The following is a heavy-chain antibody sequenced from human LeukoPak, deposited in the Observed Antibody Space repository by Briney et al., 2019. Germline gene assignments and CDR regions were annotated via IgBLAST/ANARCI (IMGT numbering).Heavy chain of an antibody. CDR1: GYSISSGYY. CDR3: ARRVRGSGVNWFDP. Sequence: SETLSLTXAVAGYSISSGYYWGWIRQPPGKGLERIGTIYQSGSTNYNPSLKSRVTISVDTSKNQFSLKLSSLTAADTAVYYCARRVRGSGVNWFDPWGQGTLVTVSS. D-gene: IGHD6-19*01. J-gene: IGHJ5*02. CDR2: IYQSGST. V-gene: IGHV4-38-2*01.